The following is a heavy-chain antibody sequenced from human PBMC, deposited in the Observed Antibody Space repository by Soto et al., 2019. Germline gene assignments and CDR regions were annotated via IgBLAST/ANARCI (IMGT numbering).Heavy chain of an antibody. CDR3: AKDRERDAWYEDY. Sequence: EVQLLESGGGLVQPGGSLRLSCAASGFSFSIYAMSWVRQAPGKGLEWVSVISGSDGSTYYADSVKGRFTISRDNSKNTLYLQTNSLRVEDTAVYYCAKDRERDAWYEDYWGQGTLVTVSS. CDR1: GFSFSIYA. V-gene: IGHV3-23*01. J-gene: IGHJ4*02. CDR2: ISGSDGST. D-gene: IGHD6-13*01.